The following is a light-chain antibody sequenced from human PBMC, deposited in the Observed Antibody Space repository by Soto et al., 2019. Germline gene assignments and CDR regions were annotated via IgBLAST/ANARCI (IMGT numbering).Light chain of an antibody. CDR3: QQRSNWPGLT. CDR1: QSVSSY. Sequence: EIVLTQSPATLSLSPGERATLSCTASQSVSSYLAWYQQKPGQAPRLLIYDASNRATGIPARFSGSGSGTAFTLAMSSLEPEDLGVYYCQQRSNWPGLTFGGGTKVEIK. J-gene: IGKJ4*01. CDR2: DAS. V-gene: IGKV3-11*01.